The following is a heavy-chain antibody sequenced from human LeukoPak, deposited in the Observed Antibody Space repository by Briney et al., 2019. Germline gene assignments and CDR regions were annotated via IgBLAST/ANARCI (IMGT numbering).Heavy chain of an antibody. CDR2: VYYSGST. Sequence: SETLSLTCSVLGASVYSGDYYWVWIRQPPGKGLEYIGAVYYSGSTFDNPSLSGRITMSVDTPKNQFSLNLASVTATDTAVYYCARRGVFGSDNYFEYWGQGILVIVSS. V-gene: IGHV4-39*01. D-gene: IGHD3-10*01. CDR3: ARRGVFGSDNYFEY. CDR1: GASVYSGDYY. J-gene: IGHJ4*01.